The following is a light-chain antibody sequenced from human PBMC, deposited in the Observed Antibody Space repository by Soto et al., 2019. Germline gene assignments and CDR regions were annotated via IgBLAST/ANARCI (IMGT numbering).Light chain of an antibody. CDR1: QSISNY. CDR3: HQSFSPLWT. CDR2: AAS. J-gene: IGKJ1*01. V-gene: IGKV1-39*01. Sequence: DIQMTQSPSSLSASVGDRVTITCRASQSISNYLNWYQQKPGKAPKLLIYAASSMQSGVPSRFSGSGSDPDFTLTISSLQPDDSATYYCHQSFSPLWTFGHGTKVEV.